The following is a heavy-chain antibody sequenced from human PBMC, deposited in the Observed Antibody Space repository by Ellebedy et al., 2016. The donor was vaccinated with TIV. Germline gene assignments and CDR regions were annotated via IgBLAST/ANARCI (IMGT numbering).Heavy chain of an antibody. CDR3: ARDSRGRWTPFDH. CDR2: IWYDGIEE. CDR1: GFSSSSYG. V-gene: IGHV3-33*01. D-gene: IGHD4-23*01. J-gene: IGHJ4*02. Sequence: PGGSLRLSCAASGFSSSSYGTHWFRQPPGKGLEWRAFIWYDGIEESYADSVEGRFSISRDNSKNTLYLHMKSLRAEDTAIYYCARDSRGRWTPFDHWGQGTVVAVSS.